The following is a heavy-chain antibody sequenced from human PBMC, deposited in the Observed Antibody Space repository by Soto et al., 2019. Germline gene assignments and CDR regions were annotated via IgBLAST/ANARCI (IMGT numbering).Heavy chain of an antibody. CDR3: ARGGVSTRTFDY. D-gene: IGHD3-3*01. Sequence: GESLKISCKGSGYNFAGYWIAWVRQMPGKGLELMGIIYPSDSDTRYRPSFQGQITISADKSISSAYLQWSSLRASDTAMYYCARGGVSTRTFDYWGQGTPVTVSS. CDR2: IYPSDSDT. CDR1: GYNFAGYW. J-gene: IGHJ4*02. V-gene: IGHV5-51*01.